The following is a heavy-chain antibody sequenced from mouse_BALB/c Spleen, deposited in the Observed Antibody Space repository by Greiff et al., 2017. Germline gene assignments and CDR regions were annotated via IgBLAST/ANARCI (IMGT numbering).Heavy chain of an antibody. V-gene: IGHV5-9-4*01. D-gene: IGHD1-1*02. J-gene: IGHJ4*01. CDR2: ISSGGSYT. Sequence: EVKLQESGGGLVKPGGSLKLSCAASGFTFSSYAMSWVRQSPEKRLEWVAEISSGGSYTYYPDTVTGRFTISRDNAKNTLYLEMSSLRSEDTAMYYCARVWGFRYYAMDYWGQGTSVTVSS. CDR3: ARVWGFRYYAMDY. CDR1: GFTFSSYA.